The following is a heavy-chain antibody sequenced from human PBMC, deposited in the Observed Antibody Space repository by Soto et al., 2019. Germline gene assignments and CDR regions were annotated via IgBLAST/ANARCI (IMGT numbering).Heavy chain of an antibody. CDR3: ARVHYYDSSGFHL. CDR2: ISSSSSYI. CDR1: GFTFSSYS. J-gene: IGHJ4*02. V-gene: IGHV3-21*01. D-gene: IGHD3-22*01. Sequence: EVQLVESGGGLVKPGGSLRLSCAASGFTFSSYSMNWVRQAPGKGLEWVSSISSSSSYIYYGDSVKGRFTISRDNAKNSLYLQMNSLRAEDTATYYCARVHYYDSSGFHLWGQGTLVTVSS.